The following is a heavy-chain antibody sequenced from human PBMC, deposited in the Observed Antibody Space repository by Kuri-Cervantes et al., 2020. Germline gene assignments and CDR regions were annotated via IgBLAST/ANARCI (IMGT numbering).Heavy chain of an antibody. D-gene: IGHD4-17*01. J-gene: IGHJ4*02. CDR1: GYSISSGYY. CDR2: IYHSGST. V-gene: IGHV4-38-2*01. Sequence: GSLRLSCAVSGYSISSGYYWGWIRQPPGKGLEWIGSIYHSGSTYYNPSLKSRVTISVDTSKNQFSLKLSSVTAADTAVYYCARGDGDYGDYFVDYWGQGALVTVSS. CDR3: ARGDGDYGDYFVDY.